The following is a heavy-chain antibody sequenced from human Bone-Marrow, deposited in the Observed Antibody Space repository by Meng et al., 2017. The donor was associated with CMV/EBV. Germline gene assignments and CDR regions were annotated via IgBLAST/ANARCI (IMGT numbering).Heavy chain of an antibody. V-gene: IGHV3-15*07. D-gene: IGHD2-21*01. J-gene: IGHJ4*02. Sequence: FTDAGLQWVRQAPGKGLEWVGRIKSKSDGGTTDYAAPVKGRFTISRDDSKNTLYLQMNSLKTEDTAVYYCTTSDFYGGGGHTPYDYWGQGALVTVSS. CDR1: FTDAG. CDR2: IKSKSDGGTT. CDR3: TTSDFYGGGGHTPYDY.